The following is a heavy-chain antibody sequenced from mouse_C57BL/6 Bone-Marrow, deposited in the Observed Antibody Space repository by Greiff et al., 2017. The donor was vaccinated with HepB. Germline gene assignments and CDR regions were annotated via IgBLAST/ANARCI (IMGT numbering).Heavy chain of an antibody. CDR2: SRNKANDYTT. J-gene: IGHJ4*01. CDR1: GFTFSDFY. CDR3: ARDGLGPPYAMDY. D-gene: IGHD4-1*01. Sequence: EVQLVESGGGLVQSGRSLRLSCATSGFTFSDFYMEWVRQAPGKGLEWIAASRNKANDYTTEYSASVKGRFIVSRDTSQSILYLQMNALRAEDTAIYYCARDGLGPPYAMDYWGQGTSVTVSS. V-gene: IGHV7-1*01.